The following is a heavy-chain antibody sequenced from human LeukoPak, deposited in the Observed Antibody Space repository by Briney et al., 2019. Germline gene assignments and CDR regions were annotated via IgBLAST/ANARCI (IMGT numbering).Heavy chain of an antibody. D-gene: IGHD3-16*02. CDR2: IKSKADGGTT. CDR1: GFTFNNAW. V-gene: IGHV3-15*01. CDR3: TTISTITFGGVIVKYYFDY. Sequence: GGSLRLSCAASGFTFNNAWMSWVRQAPGKGLEWVGRIKSKADGGTTDYAAPVKGRLTISRDDSKNTLYLQMNSLKTEDTAVYYCTTISTITFGGVIVKYYFDYWGQGTLVTVSS. J-gene: IGHJ4*02.